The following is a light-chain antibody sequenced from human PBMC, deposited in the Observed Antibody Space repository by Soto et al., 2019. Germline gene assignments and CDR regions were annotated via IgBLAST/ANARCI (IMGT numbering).Light chain of an antibody. Sequence: EIVLTQSPGTLSLSPGERATLSCRASQSISSGYLTWYQQTRGQAPRLLIYGASSRATGVPDRFSGSGSGTDVTLTISRLEPEDFAVYYCQQYVNSPLTFGGGTKVEIK. CDR1: QSISSGY. V-gene: IGKV3-20*01. CDR2: GAS. J-gene: IGKJ4*01. CDR3: QQYVNSPLT.